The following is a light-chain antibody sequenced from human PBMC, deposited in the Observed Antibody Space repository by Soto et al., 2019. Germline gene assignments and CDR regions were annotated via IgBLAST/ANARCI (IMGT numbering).Light chain of an antibody. CDR3: HKYNPWPRGT. J-gene: IGKJ3*01. V-gene: IGKV3-15*01. CDR2: RAS. Sequence: EIVMTQSPATLAVSPGDTVTLSCRASQTLSDNLAWYQQKPGQAPRLLIFRASTRATGVPARFSARGSGKKFTLTISGRESEDFAVFYGHKYNPWPRGTFGPGTKVEIK. CDR1: QTLSDN.